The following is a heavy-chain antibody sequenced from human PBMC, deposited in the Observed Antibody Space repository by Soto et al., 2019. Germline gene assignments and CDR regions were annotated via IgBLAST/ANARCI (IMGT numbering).Heavy chain of an antibody. V-gene: IGHV3-11*01. Sequence: PGGSLRLSCAASGFTFSDYYMTLIRQAPGSGLECVSYFSSSYCTISYANSVKGRFTISRDNAQNSLYLQMTSLRAEDTAVYYCARGTYRSKTDFDYGGQGTRVTVSS. CDR2: FSSSYCTI. CDR3: ARGTYRSKTDFDY. J-gene: IGHJ4*02. D-gene: IGHD6-13*01. CDR1: GFTFSDYY.